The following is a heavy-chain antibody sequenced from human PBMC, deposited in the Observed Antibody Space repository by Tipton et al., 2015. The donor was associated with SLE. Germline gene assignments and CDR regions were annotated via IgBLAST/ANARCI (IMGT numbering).Heavy chain of an antibody. CDR2: LYYSGST. D-gene: IGHD1-14*01. J-gene: IGHJ4*02. V-gene: IGHV4-39*01. Sequence: TLSLTCTVSGASISSSTYYWSWIRQPPGKGLEWIGTLYYSGSTYYNPSLKSRVTISVDTSKNQFSLRLSSVTAADTAVYYRSGHRDRYYFDHWGQGTLVTVSS. CDR1: GASISSSTYY. CDR3: SGHRDRYYFDH.